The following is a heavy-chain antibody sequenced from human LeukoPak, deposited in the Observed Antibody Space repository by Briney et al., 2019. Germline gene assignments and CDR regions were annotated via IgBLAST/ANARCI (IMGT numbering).Heavy chain of an antibody. V-gene: IGHV3-23*01. CDR3: VTSGSLRLGELSPIDF. J-gene: IGHJ4*02. CDR2: ISGSGGST. D-gene: IGHD3-16*02. CDR1: GFTFSSYA. Sequence: GGSLRLSCAASGFTFSSYAMSWVRQAPGKGLEWVSLISGSGGSTYYADSVKGRFTVSRDNSKNTLGLQMDSLRAEDTALYYCVTSGSLRLGELSPIDFWGQGTLVTVSS.